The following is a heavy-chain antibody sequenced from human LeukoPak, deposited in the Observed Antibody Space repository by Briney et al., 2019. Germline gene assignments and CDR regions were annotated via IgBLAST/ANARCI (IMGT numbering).Heavy chain of an antibody. CDR1: GGSLSSGGYS. D-gene: IGHD3-22*01. Sequence: SQTLSLTCAVSGGSLSSGGYSWSWLRQPPGTGLEWIGYIYHSGSTYYNPSLKSRVTISVDRSKNQFSLKLSSVTAAGTAVYYCARSYDGDAFDIWGQGTMVTVSS. J-gene: IGHJ3*02. V-gene: IGHV4-30-2*01. CDR3: ARSYDGDAFDI. CDR2: IYHSGST.